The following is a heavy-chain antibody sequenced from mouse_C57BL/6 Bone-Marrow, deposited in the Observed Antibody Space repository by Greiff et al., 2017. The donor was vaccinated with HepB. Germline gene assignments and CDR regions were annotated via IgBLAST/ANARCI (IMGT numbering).Heavy chain of an antibody. J-gene: IGHJ4*01. D-gene: IGHD2-3*01. Sequence: EVKVVESGGGLVQPGGSLKLSCAASGFTFSDYYMYWVRQTPEKRLEWVAYISNGGGSTYYPDTVKGRFTISRDNAENTLYLQMSRLKSEDTAMYYCARPIYEGYYGAMDYWGQGTSVTVSS. CDR1: GFTFSDYY. CDR3: ARPIYEGYYGAMDY. CDR2: ISNGGGST. V-gene: IGHV5-12*01.